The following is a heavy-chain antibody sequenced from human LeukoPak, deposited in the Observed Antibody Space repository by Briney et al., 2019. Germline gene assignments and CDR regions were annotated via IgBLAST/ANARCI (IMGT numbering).Heavy chain of an antibody. CDR1: GFTVSSNY. Sequence: GGSLRLSCAASGFTVSSNYMSWVRQAPGKGLEWVSVIYSGGSTYYADSVKGRFTISRDNSKNTLYLQMNSLRAEDTAVYYCAKFQSITIFGVVISPYYYGMDVWGQGTTVTVSS. CDR2: IYSGGST. V-gene: IGHV3-53*01. D-gene: IGHD3-3*01. J-gene: IGHJ6*02. CDR3: AKFQSITIFGVVISPYYYGMDV.